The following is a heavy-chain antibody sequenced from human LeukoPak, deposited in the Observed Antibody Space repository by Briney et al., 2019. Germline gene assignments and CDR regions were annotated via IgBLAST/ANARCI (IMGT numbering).Heavy chain of an antibody. Sequence: SETLSLTCTVSSGSISRYYWSWIRQPPGKGLDWIGYIYYTGSTYYNPSLKSRVTISVDTSKNQFSLKLDSVTAADTAVYYCARKSVAVRDAFDIWGQGTMVTVSS. V-gene: IGHV4-59*01. CDR2: IYYTGST. CDR1: SGSISRYY. CDR3: ARKSVAVRDAFDI. D-gene: IGHD6-19*01. J-gene: IGHJ3*02.